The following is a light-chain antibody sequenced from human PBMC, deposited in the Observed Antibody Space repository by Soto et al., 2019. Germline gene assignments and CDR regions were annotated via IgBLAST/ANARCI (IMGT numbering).Light chain of an antibody. CDR1: QSVLYSSNNKNY. Sequence: DIVMTQSPDSLAVSLGERATINCKSSQSVLYSSNNKNYLAWYQQKPGQPPKLLIYWASTRQSGVPDRFSGSGSGTDFTLTISSLLAEDVAVYYCQQYYGSTWTFGQGTKVEIK. J-gene: IGKJ1*01. CDR3: QQYYGSTWT. CDR2: WAS. V-gene: IGKV4-1*01.